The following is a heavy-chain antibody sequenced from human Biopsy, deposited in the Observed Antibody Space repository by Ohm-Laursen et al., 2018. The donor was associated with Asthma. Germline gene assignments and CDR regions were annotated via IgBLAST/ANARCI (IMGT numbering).Heavy chain of an antibody. CDR3: ARHWSGNGWHDLYTWFDL. CDR2: VYHSGET. D-gene: IGHD1-1*01. V-gene: IGHV4-39*01. Sequence: GTLSLTCTVSGDSLRSTNYWAWVRQPPGNRLEWIGSVYHSGETFYSSSLRSRLTMSVDTSRNQFSLRLTSVTAADTGVYFCARHWSGNGWHDLYTWFDLWGLGTLVTVSS. CDR1: GDSLRSTNY. J-gene: IGHJ5*02.